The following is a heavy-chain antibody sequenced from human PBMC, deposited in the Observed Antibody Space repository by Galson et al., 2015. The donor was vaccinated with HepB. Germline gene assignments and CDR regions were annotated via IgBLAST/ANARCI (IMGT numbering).Heavy chain of an antibody. J-gene: IGHJ4*02. CDR1: GFTFSDYW. Sequence: SLRLSCAASGFTFSDYWMHWVRQAPGKGLVWVSRINHDGSSTTYVDSVKGRFTISRDNAENTLYLQMKGLRAEDTALYYCARAGSDWRIDYWGQGSLVTVSS. CDR2: INHDGSST. CDR3: ARAGSDWRIDY. V-gene: IGHV3-74*03. D-gene: IGHD3-9*01.